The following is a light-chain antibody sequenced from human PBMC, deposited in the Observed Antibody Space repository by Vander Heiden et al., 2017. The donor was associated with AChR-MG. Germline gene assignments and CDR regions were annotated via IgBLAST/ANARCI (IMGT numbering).Light chain of an antibody. CDR3: SSYTSSSTLDVV. Sequence: QSALTQPASVSGSRAQSITISCTGTRSDVGGYNYGTWYQQHPGKAPELMIYDVSKRPSGVSNRFFGSKSGNTASLTISGLQAEDEADYYCSSYTSSSTLDVVFGGGTKLTVL. CDR1: RSDVGGYNY. J-gene: IGLJ2*01. CDR2: DVS. V-gene: IGLV2-14*01.